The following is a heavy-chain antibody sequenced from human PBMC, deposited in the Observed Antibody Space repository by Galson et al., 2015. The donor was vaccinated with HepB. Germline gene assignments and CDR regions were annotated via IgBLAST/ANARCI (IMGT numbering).Heavy chain of an antibody. CDR2: INHSGST. Sequence: SETLSLTCAVYGGSFSGYYWSWIRQPPGKGLEWIGEINHSGSTNYNPSLKSRVTISVDTSKNQFSLKLSSVTAADTAVYYCARFTFGGVKLGYYYYGMDVWGQGTTVTVSS. CDR1: GGSFSGYY. CDR3: ARFTFGGVKLGYYYYGMDV. V-gene: IGHV4-34*01. D-gene: IGHD3-16*01. J-gene: IGHJ6*02.